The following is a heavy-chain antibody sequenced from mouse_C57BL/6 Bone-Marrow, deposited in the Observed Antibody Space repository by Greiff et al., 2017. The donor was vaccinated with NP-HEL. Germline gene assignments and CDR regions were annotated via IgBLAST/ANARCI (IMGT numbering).Heavy chain of an antibody. J-gene: IGHJ3*01. CDR3: TRGDYDYDGFAY. V-gene: IGHV1-5*01. CDR2: IYPGNSDT. CDR1: GYTFTSYW. Sequence: EVQLKESGTVLARPGASVKMSCKTSGYTFTSYWMHWVKQRPGQGLEWIGAIYPGNSDTSYNQKFKGKATLTAVTSASTAYMELSSLTNEDSAVYYCTRGDYDYDGFAYWGQGTLVTVSA. D-gene: IGHD2-4*01.